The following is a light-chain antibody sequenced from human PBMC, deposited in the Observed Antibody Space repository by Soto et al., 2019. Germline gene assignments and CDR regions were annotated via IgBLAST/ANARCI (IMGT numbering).Light chain of an antibody. V-gene: IGKV1-5*01. CDR1: HSIGYC. CDR2: AAS. CDR3: QQYNSYSKT. Sequence: DIQMTQSPYSLCASVGDRVTITCLTSHSIGYCLAWYQQKPGKAPNLLIYAASSLETGVPSRFIGSGSSTEFTLSISSLQPDDSASYYCQQYNSYSKTFGQGTKVAI. J-gene: IGKJ1*01.